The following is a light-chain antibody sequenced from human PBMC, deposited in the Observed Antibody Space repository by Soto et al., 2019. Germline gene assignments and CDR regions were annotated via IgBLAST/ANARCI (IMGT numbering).Light chain of an antibody. CDR2: DAS. V-gene: IGKV1-33*01. J-gene: IGKJ2*02. CDR3: HQFENLPRT. CDR1: QDISNS. Sequence: DIQLTQSPSSLSASVGDRVTITCQASQDISNSLNWYHQKPRKAPKLLIYDASKLETGVPSRFSGSRSGTDFTFTISSLQPEDIATYYCHQFENLPRTFGQGTKLEI.